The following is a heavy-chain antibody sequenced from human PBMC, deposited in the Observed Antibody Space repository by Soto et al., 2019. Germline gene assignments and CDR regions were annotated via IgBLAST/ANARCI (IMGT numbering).Heavy chain of an antibody. D-gene: IGHD1-26*01. CDR2: IAYDGTIK. J-gene: IGHJ4*02. CDR1: GFTFSANA. Sequence: QEQLVESGGDVVQPGRSLTLSCAASGFTFSANAMHWVRQAPGKGLEWVAVIAYDGTIKIYRDSVKGRFTISRDDSKSTLYLQMTSLRPEDTAVYYCARHKIKGAPDYLDSWGQGTLVTVSS. CDR3: ARHKIKGAPDYLDS. V-gene: IGHV3-30-3*01.